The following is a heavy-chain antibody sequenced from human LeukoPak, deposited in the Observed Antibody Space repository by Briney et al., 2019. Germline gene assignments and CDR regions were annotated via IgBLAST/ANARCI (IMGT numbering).Heavy chain of an antibody. V-gene: IGHV3-23*01. CDR2: ISGSGGST. Sequence: GGSLRLSCAASGFTFSSYAMSWIRQAPGKGLEWVSAISGSGGSTYYADSVKGRFTISRDNSKNTLYLQMNSLRAEDTAVYYCARENLYDSSGLGAFDIWGQGTMVTVSS. D-gene: IGHD3-22*01. CDR1: GFTFSSYA. J-gene: IGHJ3*02. CDR3: ARENLYDSSGLGAFDI.